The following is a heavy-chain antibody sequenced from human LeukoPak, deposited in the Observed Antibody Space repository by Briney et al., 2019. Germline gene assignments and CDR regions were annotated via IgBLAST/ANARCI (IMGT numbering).Heavy chain of an antibody. CDR1: GFTFSSYA. CDR3: ARDSVPWQLVYYFDY. D-gene: IGHD6-13*01. J-gene: IGHJ4*02. V-gene: IGHV3-30-3*01. Sequence: PGRSLRLSCAASGFTFSSYAMHWVRQAPGKGLEWVAVISYDGSNKYYADSVKSRFTISRDNSKNTLYLQMNSLRAEDTAVYYCARDSVPWQLVYYFDYWGQGTLVTVSS. CDR2: ISYDGSNK.